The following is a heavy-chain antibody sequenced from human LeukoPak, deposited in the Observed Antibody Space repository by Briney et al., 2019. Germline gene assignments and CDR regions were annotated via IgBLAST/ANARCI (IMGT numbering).Heavy chain of an antibody. J-gene: IGHJ5*02. CDR3: AKALRSLYESGNYGWFDP. CDR2: ISINGGTT. D-gene: IGHD3-10*01. Sequence: GESLRLSCPASGITLNNNAMSWVRQAPGKVPEWVSSISINGGTTYYADSVKGRFTISRDNSKNTLYLQMNSLRAEDTAVYYCAKALRSLYESGNYGWFDPWGEGALVTVSS. CDR1: GITLNNNA. V-gene: IGHV3-23*01.